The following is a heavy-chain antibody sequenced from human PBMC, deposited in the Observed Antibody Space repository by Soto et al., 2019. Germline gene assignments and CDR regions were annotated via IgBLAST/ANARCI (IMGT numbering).Heavy chain of an antibody. V-gene: IGHV3-23*01. Sequence: PGGSLRLSCAASGFTFSSYAMNWVRQAPGKGLEWVSAISGSGGSTYYADSVKGRFTISRDNSKNTLYLQMNSLRAEDTAVYYCAKYRSVDYYYYYMDVWGKGTTVTVSS. J-gene: IGHJ6*03. D-gene: IGHD6-19*01. CDR1: GFTFSSYA. CDR2: ISGSGGST. CDR3: AKYRSVDYYYYYMDV.